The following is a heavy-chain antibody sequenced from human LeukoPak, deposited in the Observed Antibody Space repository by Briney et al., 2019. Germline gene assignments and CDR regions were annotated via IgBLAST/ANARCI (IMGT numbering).Heavy chain of an antibody. Sequence: GGSLRLSCAASGFTFSSYAMSWVRQAPGKGLEWVSAIGGSGGSTYYADSVKGRFTISRDNSKNTLYLQMNSLRAEDTAVYYCAKLGGILTGYYPFDYWGQGTLVTVSS. CDR2: IGGSGGST. D-gene: IGHD3-9*01. J-gene: IGHJ4*02. CDR1: GFTFSSYA. V-gene: IGHV3-23*01. CDR3: AKLGGILTGYYPFDY.